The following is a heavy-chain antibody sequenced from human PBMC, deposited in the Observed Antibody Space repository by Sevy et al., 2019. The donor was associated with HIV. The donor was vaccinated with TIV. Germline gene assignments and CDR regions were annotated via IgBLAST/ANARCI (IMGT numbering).Heavy chain of an antibody. Sequence: GGSLRLSCEVSGFTFSDFWMTWVRQSPVKGLEWVAYINQDERHINLLDSVRGRFTISRDNAKNSLYLQMDSLRAEDTAIYYCARDPDWGALDRWGQGTLVTVSS. CDR1: GFTFSDFW. CDR2: INQDERHI. CDR3: ARDPDWGALDR. V-gene: IGHV3-7*01. D-gene: IGHD7-27*01. J-gene: IGHJ5*02.